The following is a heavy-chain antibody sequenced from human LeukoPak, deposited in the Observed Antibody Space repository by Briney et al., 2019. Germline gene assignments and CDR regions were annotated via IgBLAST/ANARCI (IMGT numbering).Heavy chain of an antibody. Sequence: GGSLRLSCAASGFTVSSNYMSWVRQAPGKGLEWVSVIYIGGTTYYADSVKGRFTISRDNSKNTLYLQMNSLRAEDTAVYYCARMMGSSSWNFDYWGQGTLVTVSS. D-gene: IGHD6-13*01. CDR1: GFTVSSNY. J-gene: IGHJ4*02. CDR3: ARMMGSSSWNFDY. V-gene: IGHV3-53*01. CDR2: IYIGGTT.